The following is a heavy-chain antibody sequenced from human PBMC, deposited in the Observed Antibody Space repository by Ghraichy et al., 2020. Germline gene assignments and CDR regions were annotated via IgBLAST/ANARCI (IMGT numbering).Heavy chain of an antibody. Sequence: GGSLRLTCAASGFTFSNAWMSWVRQAPGKGLEWVGRIKSKTDGGTTDYAAPVKGRFTISRDDSKNTLYLQMNSLKTEDTAVYYCTTPDSSGPIDYWGQGTLVTVSS. CDR1: GFTFSNAW. D-gene: IGHD3-22*01. CDR2: IKSKTDGGTT. V-gene: IGHV3-15*01. CDR3: TTPDSSGPIDY. J-gene: IGHJ4*02.